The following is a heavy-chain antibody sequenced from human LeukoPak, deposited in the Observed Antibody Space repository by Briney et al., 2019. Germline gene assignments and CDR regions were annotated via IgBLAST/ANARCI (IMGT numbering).Heavy chain of an antibody. Sequence: SETLSLTCAVYGGSLSGYYWSWIRQPPGKGLEWIGEINHSGSTNYNPSLKSRVTISVDTSKNQFSLKLSSVTAEDTAVYYCARFDYGGYPNFDYWGQGTLVTVSS. V-gene: IGHV4-34*01. CDR2: INHSGST. D-gene: IGHD4-23*01. J-gene: IGHJ4*02. CDR1: GGSLSGYY. CDR3: ARFDYGGYPNFDY.